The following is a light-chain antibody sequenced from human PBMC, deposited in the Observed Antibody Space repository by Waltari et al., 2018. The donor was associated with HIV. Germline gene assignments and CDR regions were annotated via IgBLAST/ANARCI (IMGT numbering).Light chain of an antibody. J-gene: IGLJ3*02. V-gene: IGLV1-44*01. CDR1: SSNIGTKT. Sequence: QSVLTQPPSASGTPGQRVTISCSGSSSNIGTKTVNWYQQLPGSAPKFLMYGNHGGPSGGPDRFAGSKSGTSASLAISGLRSEDEADYYCAGWEDRLNAWVVGGGTKVTVL. CDR3: AGWEDRLNAWV. CDR2: GNH.